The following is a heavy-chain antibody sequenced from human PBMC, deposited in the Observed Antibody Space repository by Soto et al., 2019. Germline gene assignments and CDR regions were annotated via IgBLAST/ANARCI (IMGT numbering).Heavy chain of an antibody. J-gene: IGHJ4*02. D-gene: IGHD6-13*01. CDR3: AREGPGTSTWYVDS. CDR1: GFTFSDYY. Sequence: QVQLVESGGGLVKPGGSLRLSCAASGFTFSDYYMSWIRQAPGKGLEWLSYISTSSSYRNYADSVKGRFTISRDNAKNSLYLQMNRLRVEDTAVYYGAREGPGTSTWYVDSWGQGTLVTVSS. CDR2: ISTSSSYR. V-gene: IGHV3-11*05.